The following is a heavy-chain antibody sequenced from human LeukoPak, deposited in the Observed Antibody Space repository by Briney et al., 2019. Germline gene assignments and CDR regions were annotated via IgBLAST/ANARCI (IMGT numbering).Heavy chain of an antibody. J-gene: IGHJ4*02. D-gene: IGHD5-12*01. CDR2: ISSSGSTI. CDR3: ARDSKWLRACDY. CDR1: GFTFSSYE. Sequence: GGSLRLSCAVSGFTFSSYEMNWVRQAPGKGLEWVSYISSSGSTIYYADSAKGRFTISRDNAKNSLYLQMNSLRAEDTAVYYCARDSKWLRACDYWGQGTLVTVSS. V-gene: IGHV3-48*03.